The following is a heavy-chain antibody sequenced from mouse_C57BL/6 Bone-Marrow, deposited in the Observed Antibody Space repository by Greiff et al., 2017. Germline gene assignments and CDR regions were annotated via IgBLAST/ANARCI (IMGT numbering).Heavy chain of an antibody. J-gene: IGHJ3*01. CDR1: GYTFTSYW. Sequence: VQLQQSGTVLARPGASVKTSCKTSGYTFTSYWMHWVNQRPGPGLEWIGALYPGNSDTSYNQKFKGKAKLTAVTSASTAYMELSSLTNEDSAVYYCTRKFYYYGSSYGFAYWGQGTLVTVSA. V-gene: IGHV1-5*01. D-gene: IGHD1-1*01. CDR3: TRKFYYYGSSYGFAY. CDR2: LYPGNSDT.